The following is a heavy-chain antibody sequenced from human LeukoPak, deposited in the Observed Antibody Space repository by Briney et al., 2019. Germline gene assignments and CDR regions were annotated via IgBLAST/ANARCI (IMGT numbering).Heavy chain of an antibody. CDR3: ARERLLLRVRLSGWFDP. CDR2: INAGNGNT. V-gene: IGHV1-3*01. D-gene: IGHD2-15*01. CDR1: GYTFTSYA. Sequence: ASVKVSCKASGYTFTSYAMHWVRQAPGQRLEWMGWINAGNGNTKYSQKFQGRVTITRDTSASTAYMELSSLRSEDTAVYYCARERLLLRVRLSGWFDPWGQGTLVTVPS. J-gene: IGHJ5*02.